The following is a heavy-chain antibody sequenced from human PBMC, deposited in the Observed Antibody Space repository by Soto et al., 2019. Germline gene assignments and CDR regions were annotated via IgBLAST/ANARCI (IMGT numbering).Heavy chain of an antibody. CDR2: INPSGGST. Sequence: GASVKVSCKASGYTFTSYYMHWVRQAPGQGLERMGIINPSGGSTSYAQKFQGRVTMTRDTSTSTVYMELSSLRSEDTAVYYCARDFFAGARSGLFLDAFDIWGQGTMVTVSS. D-gene: IGHD5-12*01. V-gene: IGHV1-46*01. CDR3: ARDFFAGARSGLFLDAFDI. CDR1: GYTFTSYY. J-gene: IGHJ3*02.